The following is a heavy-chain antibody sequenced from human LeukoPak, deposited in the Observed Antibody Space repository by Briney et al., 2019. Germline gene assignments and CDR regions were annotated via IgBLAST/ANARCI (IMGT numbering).Heavy chain of an antibody. Sequence: PAETLSLTCTVSGGSINSYYWSWLRQPPGKGLEWIGYIYYSGSTNYNPSLKSRVTISVDTSKNQFSLKLSSVAAADTVVYYSAQAAALAGDEDACDIWEKGTMVTVSS. D-gene: IGHD6-13*01. V-gene: IGHV4-59*01. CDR3: AQAAALAGDEDACDI. J-gene: IGHJ3*02. CDR1: GGSINSYY. CDR2: IYYSGST.